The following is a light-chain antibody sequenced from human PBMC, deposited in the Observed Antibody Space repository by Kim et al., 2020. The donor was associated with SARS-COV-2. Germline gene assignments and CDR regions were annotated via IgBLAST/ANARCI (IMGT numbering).Light chain of an antibody. V-gene: IGLV3-21*04. CDR3: QVWDSSSDHWV. J-gene: IGLJ3*02. CDR2: YDS. Sequence: PGKAAGITCGGNNIGSKGVHWYQQRPGQAPVLVIYYDSDRPSGIPERFSGANSGNTATLTISRVEAGDEADYYCQVWDSSSDHWVFGGGTQLTVL. CDR1: NIGSKG.